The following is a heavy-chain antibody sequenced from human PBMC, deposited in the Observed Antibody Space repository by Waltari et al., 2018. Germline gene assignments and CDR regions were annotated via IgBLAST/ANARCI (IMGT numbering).Heavy chain of an antibody. CDR2: IIPIFGTA. V-gene: IGHV1-69*01. CDR3: ASSELLWFGEPYNWFDP. CDR1: GGTFSSYA. J-gene: IGHJ5*02. Sequence: QVQLVQSGAEVKKPGSSVTVSCKASGGTFSSYAISWVRQAPGQGLEWMGGIIPIFGTANDAQKFQGRVTITADESTSTAYMELSSLRSEDTAVYYCASSELLWFGEPYNWFDPWGQGTLVTVSS. D-gene: IGHD3-10*01.